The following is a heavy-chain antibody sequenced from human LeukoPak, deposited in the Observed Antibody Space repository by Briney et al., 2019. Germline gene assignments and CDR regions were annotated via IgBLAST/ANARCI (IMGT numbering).Heavy chain of an antibody. CDR3: ASQVRIAVAGSPH. J-gene: IGHJ4*02. V-gene: IGHV4-39*07. D-gene: IGHD6-19*01. CDR1: GGSISSRSYY. CDR2: IYYSGST. Sequence: PSETLSLTCTVSGGSISSRSYYWGWIRQPPGKGLEWIGSIYYSGSTYYNPSLKSRVTISVDTSKNQFSLKLSSVTAADTAVYYCASQVRIAVAGSPHWGQGTLVTVSS.